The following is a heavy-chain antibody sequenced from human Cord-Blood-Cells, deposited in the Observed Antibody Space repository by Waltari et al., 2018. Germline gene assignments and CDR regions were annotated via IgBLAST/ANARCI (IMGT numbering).Heavy chain of an antibody. CDR3: ARGIPDY. CDR2: INHSGST. Sequence: YGGSFSGYYWSWIRQPPGKGLEWIGEINHSGSTNYNPSLKSRVTISVDTSKNQFSLKLSSVTAADTAVYYCARGIPDYWGQGTLVTVSS. CDR1: GGSFSGYY. V-gene: IGHV4-34*01. J-gene: IGHJ4*02.